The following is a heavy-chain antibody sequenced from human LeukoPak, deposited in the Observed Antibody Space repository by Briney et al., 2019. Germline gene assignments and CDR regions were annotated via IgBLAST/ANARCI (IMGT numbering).Heavy chain of an antibody. CDR3: ARDLVGLVRGVTDAFDI. CDR1: GGSISSYY. D-gene: IGHD3-10*01. CDR2: IYYSGST. V-gene: IGHV4-59*01. Sequence: PSETLSLTCTVSGGSISSYYWSWIRQPPGKGLEWIGYIYYSGSTNYNPSLKSRVTISVDTSKNQFSLKLSSVTAADTAVYYCARDLVGLVRGVTDAFDIWGQGTMVTVSS. J-gene: IGHJ3*02.